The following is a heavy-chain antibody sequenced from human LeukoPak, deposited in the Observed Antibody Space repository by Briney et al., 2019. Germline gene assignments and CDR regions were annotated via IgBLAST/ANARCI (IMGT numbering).Heavy chain of an antibody. V-gene: IGHV3-30*01. CDR1: GFTFSNYA. CDR2: ISSGGTYE. Sequence: GGSLRLSCAASGFTFSNYAMHWVRQAPGKGLEWVSLISSGGTYEYYADSVKGRFTISRDNSKNTLYLQLNSLRAEDTAVYYCARDSTYYYDSGSSGPHCFDNWGQGTLVTVSS. CDR3: ARDSTYYYDSGSSGPHCFDN. J-gene: IGHJ4*02. D-gene: IGHD3-10*01.